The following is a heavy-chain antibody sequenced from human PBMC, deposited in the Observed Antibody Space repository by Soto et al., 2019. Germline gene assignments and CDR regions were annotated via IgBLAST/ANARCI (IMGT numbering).Heavy chain of an antibody. V-gene: IGHV1-8*01. CDR2: MNPNSGNT. J-gene: IGHJ6*02. D-gene: IGHD4-17*01. CDR1: GYTFTSYD. Sequence: ASVKVSCKASGYTFTSYDINWARQATGQGLEWMGWMNPNSGNTGYAQKFQGRVTMTRNTSISTAYMELSSLRSEDTAVYYCARGRRFDYGDYGGWYYYGMDVWGQGTTVTVSS. CDR3: ARGRRFDYGDYGGWYYYGMDV.